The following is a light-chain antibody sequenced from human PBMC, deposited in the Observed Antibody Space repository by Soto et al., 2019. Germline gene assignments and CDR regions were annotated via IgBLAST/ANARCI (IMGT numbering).Light chain of an antibody. Sequence: EIVMTQSPATLSVSPRERATLSCRASQSVSSNLAWYQQKPGQAPRLLICGASTRATGIPDRFSGSGSGTDFTLTISSLQSEDFAVYYCQQYNSWPPITVGGGTKVDIK. CDR3: QQYNSWPPIT. V-gene: IGKV3D-15*01. CDR1: QSVSSN. J-gene: IGKJ4*01. CDR2: GAS.